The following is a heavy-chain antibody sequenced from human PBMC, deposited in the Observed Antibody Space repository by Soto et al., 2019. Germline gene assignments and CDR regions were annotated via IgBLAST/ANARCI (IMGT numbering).Heavy chain of an antibody. D-gene: IGHD6-6*01. CDR2: VSPNGQGI. J-gene: IGHJ3*02. V-gene: IGHV3-23*01. CDR3: AKGQEYPRDSFHI. Sequence: PVGSLRLSCAASGFTVGSYGMSWVRQAPGKGLEWVSAVSPNGQGIYYADSVRGRFTISRDFPKNTVFLHMDSLRAEDTAVYYCAKGQEYPRDSFHIWGQGTMVTVSS. CDR1: GFTVGSYG.